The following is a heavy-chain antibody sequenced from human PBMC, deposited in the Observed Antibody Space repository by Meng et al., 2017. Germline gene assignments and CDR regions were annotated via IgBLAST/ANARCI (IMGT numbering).Heavy chain of an antibody. V-gene: IGHV3-33*01. CDR3: ARGLSTTYWYFDL. D-gene: IGHD2/OR15-2a*01. Sequence: QVQLVESGGGVVQPGRSLRLSCAASGFTFSSYGMHWVRQAPGKGLEWVAVIWYDGSNKYYADSVKGRFTISRDNSKNTLYLQMNSLRAEDTAVYYCARGLSTTYWYFDLWGRGTLVTVS. CDR2: IWYDGSNK. J-gene: IGHJ2*01. CDR1: GFTFSSYG.